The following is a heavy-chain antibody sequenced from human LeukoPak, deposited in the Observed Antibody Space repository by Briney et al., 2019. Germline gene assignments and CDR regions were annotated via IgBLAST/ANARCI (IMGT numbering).Heavy chain of an antibody. CDR3: ARAMLWFGGIEYFDY. CDR1: GFTVSSNY. J-gene: IGHJ4*02. CDR2: IYSGGST. V-gene: IGHV3-66*01. Sequence: PGGSLRLSCAASGFTVSSNYMSWVRQAPGKGLEWVSVIYSGGSTYYADSVKGRFTISRDNSKNTLYLQVNSLRAEDTAVYYCARAMLWFGGIEYFDYWGQGTLVTVSS. D-gene: IGHD3-10*01.